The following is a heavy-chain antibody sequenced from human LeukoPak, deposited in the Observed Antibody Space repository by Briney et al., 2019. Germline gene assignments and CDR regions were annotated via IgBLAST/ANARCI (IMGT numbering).Heavy chain of an antibody. CDR2: ISSSSSYI. V-gene: IGHV3-21*01. D-gene: IGHD4-17*01. CDR3: AREENGDFPYYYYYMDV. Sequence: PGGSLRLSCAASGFTFSSYSMNWVRQAPGKGLEWVSSISSSSSYIYYADSVKGRFTISRDNAKNSLYLQMNSLRAEGTAVYYCAREENGDFPYYYYYMDVWGKGTTVTVSS. CDR1: GFTFSSYS. J-gene: IGHJ6*03.